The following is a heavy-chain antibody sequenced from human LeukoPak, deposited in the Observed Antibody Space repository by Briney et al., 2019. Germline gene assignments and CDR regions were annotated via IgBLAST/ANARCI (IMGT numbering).Heavy chain of an antibody. J-gene: IGHJ4*02. CDR1: GYSFINYW. D-gene: IGHD6-19*01. Sequence: GESLKISCKSSGYSFINYWIGWVRQMPGKGLEWMCIIYPGDSDSRYSPSFQGQVTISADKSISTAYLQWSSLKASDTAMYYCARGDSSGWYFFDSWGQGTLVTVSS. V-gene: IGHV5-51*01. CDR3: ARGDSSGWYFFDS. CDR2: IYPGDSDS.